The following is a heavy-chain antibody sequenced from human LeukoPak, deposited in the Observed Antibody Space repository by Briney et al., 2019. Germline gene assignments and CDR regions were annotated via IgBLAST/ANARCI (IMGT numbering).Heavy chain of an antibody. CDR2: IYYSGST. Sequence: SETLSLTCTVSGGSISSSSYYWGWIRQPPGKGLEWIGSIYYSGSTYYNPSLKSRVTISVDTSKNQFSLQLSSVTAADTAVYYCARSSYYYDSSGYQDAFDIWGQGTMVTVSS. CDR3: ARSSYYYDSSGYQDAFDI. V-gene: IGHV4-39*07. D-gene: IGHD3-22*01. J-gene: IGHJ3*02. CDR1: GGSISSSSYY.